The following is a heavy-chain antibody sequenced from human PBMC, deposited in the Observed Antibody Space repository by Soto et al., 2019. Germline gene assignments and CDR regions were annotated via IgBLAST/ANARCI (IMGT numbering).Heavy chain of an antibody. Sequence: QVQLQESGPGLVKPSETLSLTCTVSGGSMSSYYWSWIRQTPGKGLEWIGYIYDSGSTNYNPSLKSRVTTSVDTSKNQFSLKVTSVTAADTAVYYCARALSMSDWGQGTLVTVSS. CDR2: IYDSGST. CDR1: GGSMSSYY. V-gene: IGHV4-59*01. CDR3: ARALSMSD. J-gene: IGHJ4*02. D-gene: IGHD3-10*02.